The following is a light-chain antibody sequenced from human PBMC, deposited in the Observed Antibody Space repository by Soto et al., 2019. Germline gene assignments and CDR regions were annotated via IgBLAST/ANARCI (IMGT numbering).Light chain of an antibody. Sequence: DIVLTQSPATLSLSPGERATLSCRASQIVSNYLAWYQQKPGQAPRLLIYDASNRATGIPARFSGSGSGTDFTRTISSLEPEDFAVYYCQQRSNWPLTFGGGTKVEIK. CDR3: QQRSNWPLT. CDR2: DAS. J-gene: IGKJ4*01. CDR1: QIVSNY. V-gene: IGKV3-11*01.